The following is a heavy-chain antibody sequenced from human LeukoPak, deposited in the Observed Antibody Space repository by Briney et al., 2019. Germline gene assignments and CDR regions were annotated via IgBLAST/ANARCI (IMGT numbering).Heavy chain of an antibody. Sequence: PSETLSLTCSVSGASIRSYSWSWLRRPAGKGLEWIGRIHTSASTEYNPSLKSRVTMSVDTSKNQFSLKLNSVTAADTAVYFCARDDNSEYSDDAFDIWGQGTLVTVSS. CDR1: GASIRSYS. CDR3: ARDDNSEYSDDAFDI. J-gene: IGHJ3*02. CDR2: IHTSAST. V-gene: IGHV4-4*07. D-gene: IGHD1-26*01.